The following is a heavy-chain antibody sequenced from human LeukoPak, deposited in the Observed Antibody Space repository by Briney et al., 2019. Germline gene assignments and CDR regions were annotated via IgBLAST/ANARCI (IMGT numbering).Heavy chain of an antibody. V-gene: IGHV4-61*02. CDR2: IYTSGST. J-gene: IGHJ2*01. Sequence: PSETLSLTCTVSGDSISSSRSYWSWIRQPAGKGLEWIGRIYTSGSTNYNPSLKSRVTISVDTSKNQFSLKLSSVTAADTAVYYCARSFFYDTSAYYRHWYFNLWGRGTLVTVSS. D-gene: IGHD3-22*01. CDR3: ARSFFYDTSAYYRHWYFNL. CDR1: GDSISSSRSY.